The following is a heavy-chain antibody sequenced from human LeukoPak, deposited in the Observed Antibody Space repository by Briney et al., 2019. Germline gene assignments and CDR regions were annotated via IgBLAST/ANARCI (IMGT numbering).Heavy chain of an antibody. CDR2: IYYSGST. J-gene: IGHJ4*02. CDR3: ARAFLVGYSPEEYFFDY. D-gene: IGHD2-15*01. V-gene: IGHV4-39*07. Sequence: ASETLSLTCTVSGGSISSSSYYWGWIRQPPGKGLEWIGSIYYSGSTYYNPSLKSRVTISIDKSKNQFSLKPNSVTAADTAVYYCARAFLVGYSPEEYFFDYWGQGNLVTVSS. CDR1: GGSISSSSYY.